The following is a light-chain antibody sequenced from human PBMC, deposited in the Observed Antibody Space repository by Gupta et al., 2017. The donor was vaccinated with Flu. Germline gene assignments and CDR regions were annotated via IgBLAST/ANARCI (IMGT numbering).Light chain of an antibody. CDR3: VHVTMLPHA. J-gene: IGKJ4*01. Sequence: PSFLLSPEGGGISISCLASQGTKDTLPWYQNKTGKAPKLLVYAASTLQRGLPSEFSGRGSGADFTLTISWLQPEGFAMYCCVHVTMLPHAFGRGTELEIK. CDR1: QGTKDT. CDR2: AAS. V-gene: IGKV1-9*01.